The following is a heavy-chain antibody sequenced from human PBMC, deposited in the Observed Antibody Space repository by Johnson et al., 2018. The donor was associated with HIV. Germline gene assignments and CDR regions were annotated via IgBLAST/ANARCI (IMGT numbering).Heavy chain of an antibody. J-gene: IGHJ3*01. CDR3: VRDAFDDRDASGRFGGAVFDF. Sequence: QVQLVESGGGLVKPGGSLRLSCAASGFTFSDYYMSWIRQAPGKGLEWVSYISSSTNTIYYADSVKGRFTISRDNAKNSLSLQMNSRKAEDTAVYFCVRDAFDDRDASGRFGGAVFDFWGQGTVVTVSS. D-gene: IGHD3-16*01. CDR2: ISSSTNTI. V-gene: IGHV3-11*04. CDR1: GFTFSDYY.